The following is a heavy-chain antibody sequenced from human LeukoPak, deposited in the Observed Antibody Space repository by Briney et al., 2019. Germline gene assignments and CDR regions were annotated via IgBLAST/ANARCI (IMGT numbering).Heavy chain of an antibody. V-gene: IGHV4-59*01. CDR3: ARDLYYDFWSGPTDAFDI. CDR2: IYYSGST. CDR1: GGSISSYY. J-gene: IGHJ3*02. D-gene: IGHD3-3*01. Sequence: SETLSLTCTVSGGSISSYYWSWIRQPPGKGLEWIGYIYYSGSTNYNPSLKSRVTISVDTSKNQFSLKLSSVTAADTAVYYCARDLYYDFWSGPTDAFDIWGQGTMVTVSS.